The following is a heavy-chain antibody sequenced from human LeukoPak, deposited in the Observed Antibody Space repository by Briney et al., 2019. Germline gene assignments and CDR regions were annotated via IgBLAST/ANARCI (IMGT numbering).Heavy chain of an antibody. Sequence: SQTLSLTCTVSGGSISSGDYYWSWIRQPPGKGLEWIGYIYYSGSTSYNPSLKSRVTILVDTSKNQFSLKLSSMTAADTAVYYCARGATGYSYGPPFDYWGQGTLVTVSS. CDR2: IYYSGST. D-gene: IGHD5-18*01. CDR3: ARGATGYSYGPPFDY. CDR1: GGSISSGDYY. J-gene: IGHJ4*02. V-gene: IGHV4-30-4*08.